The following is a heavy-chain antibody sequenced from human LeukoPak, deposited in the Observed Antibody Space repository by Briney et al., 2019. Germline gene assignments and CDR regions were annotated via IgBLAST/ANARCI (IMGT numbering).Heavy chain of an antibody. CDR2: ISGSGAST. D-gene: IGHD3-16*01. V-gene: IGHV3-23*01. J-gene: IGHJ5*02. CDR3: AKTGGLQFDP. Sequence: SLRLSCAASAFTFSSYAMSWVRHAPGKGLEWVSAISGSGASTYYADSVKGRFTISRDNSKNTLYLQMNSLRAEDTAVYYCAKTGGLQFDPWGQGTLVTVSS. CDR1: AFTFSSYA.